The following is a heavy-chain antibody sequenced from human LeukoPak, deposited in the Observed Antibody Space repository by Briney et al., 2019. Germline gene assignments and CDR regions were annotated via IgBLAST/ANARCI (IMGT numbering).Heavy chain of an antibody. CDR1: GFTFSSYG. J-gene: IGHJ4*02. CDR3: ARDRYGDYFDY. D-gene: IGHD4-17*01. CDR2: ISYDGSNK. V-gene: IGHV3-30*03. Sequence: PGGSLRLSCAASGFTFSSYGMHWVRQAPGKGLEWVAVISYDGSNKYYADSVKGRFTISRDNSKNTLYLQMNSPRAEDTAVYYCARDRYGDYFDYWGQGTLVTVSS.